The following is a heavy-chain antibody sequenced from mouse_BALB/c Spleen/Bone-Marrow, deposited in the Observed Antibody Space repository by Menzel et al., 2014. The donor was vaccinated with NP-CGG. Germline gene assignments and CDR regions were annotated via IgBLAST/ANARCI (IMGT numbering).Heavy chain of an antibody. V-gene: IGHV1-87*01. D-gene: IGHD2-3*01. Sequence: QVQLQQSGAELARPGASVKLSCKASGYTFTSYWMQWVKQRPGQGLEWIGATYPGDGDTRYTQKFKGKATLTADKSSSTAYMQLSSLASEDSAVYYCARWLLPFDYWGQGTTLTVSS. CDR3: ARWLLPFDY. CDR2: TYPGDGDT. CDR1: GYTFTSYW. J-gene: IGHJ2*01.